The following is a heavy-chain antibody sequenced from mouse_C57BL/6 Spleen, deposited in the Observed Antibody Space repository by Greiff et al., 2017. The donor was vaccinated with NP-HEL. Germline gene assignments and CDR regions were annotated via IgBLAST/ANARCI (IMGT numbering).Heavy chain of an antibody. Sequence: EVKLVESGGGLVKPGGSLKLSCAASGFTFSSYAMSWVRQTPEKRLEWVATISDGGSYTYYPDNVKGRFTISRDNAKNNLYLQMSHLKSEDTAMYYCARLRWFAYWGQATLVTVSA. CDR2: ISDGGSYT. CDR1: GFTFSSYA. J-gene: IGHJ3*01. D-gene: IGHD1-2*01. V-gene: IGHV5-4*03. CDR3: ARLRWFAY.